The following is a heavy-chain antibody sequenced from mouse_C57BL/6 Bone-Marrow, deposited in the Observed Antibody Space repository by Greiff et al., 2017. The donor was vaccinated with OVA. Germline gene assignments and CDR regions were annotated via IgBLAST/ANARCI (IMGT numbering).Heavy chain of an antibody. V-gene: IGHV1-4*01. Sequence: VQLKESGAELARPGASVKMSCKASGYTFTSYTMHWVKQRPGQGLEWIGYINPSSGYTKYNQKFKDKATLTADKSSSTAYMQLSSLTSEDSAVYYCARSNYYFDYWGQGTTLTVSS. CDR3: ARSNYYFDY. J-gene: IGHJ2*01. CDR2: INPSSGYT. CDR1: GYTFTSYT.